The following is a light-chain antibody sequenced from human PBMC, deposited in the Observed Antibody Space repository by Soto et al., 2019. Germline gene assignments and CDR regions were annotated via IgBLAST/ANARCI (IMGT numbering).Light chain of an antibody. J-gene: IGKJ4*01. V-gene: IGKV1-9*01. CDR2: AAY. CDR3: QQLNSYPT. Sequence: IQVTQSPSSLSASVGDRITITCRASQGMSSYLAWYQQKPGKAPKLLIYAAYTLQSGAPSRFSGSGSGTDFTLTISSLQPEDFATYYCQQLNSYPTFGGGTKVEIK. CDR1: QGMSSY.